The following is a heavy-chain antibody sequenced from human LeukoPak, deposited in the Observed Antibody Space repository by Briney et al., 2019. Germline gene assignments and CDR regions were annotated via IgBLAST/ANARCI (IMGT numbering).Heavy chain of an antibody. J-gene: IGHJ6*04. Sequence: GGSLRLSCATSGFSFNRRGMNWVRQPPGKGLEWVSYISPRSETIFYAESVQGRFAVSRDDAKGSLYLQMHTLRVEDTAVYFCARIDGPTVFTYYMDLWGKGTTVTVAS. D-gene: IGHD2-21*01. CDR1: GFSFNRRG. CDR3: ARIDGPTVFTYYMDL. V-gene: IGHV3-48*04. CDR2: ISPRSETI.